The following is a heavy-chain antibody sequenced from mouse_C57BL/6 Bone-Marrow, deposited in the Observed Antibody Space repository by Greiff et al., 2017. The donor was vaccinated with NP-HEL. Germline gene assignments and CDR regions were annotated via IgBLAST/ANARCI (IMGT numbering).Heavy chain of an antibody. CDR2: ISYDGSN. V-gene: IGHV3-6*01. J-gene: IGHJ2*01. D-gene: IGHD1-1*02. CDR3: ARSYGVDY. CDR1: GYSITSGYY. Sequence: EVKLEESGPGLVKPSQSLSLTCSVTGYSITSGYYWNWIRQFPGNKLEWMGYISYDGSNNYNPSLKNRIAITRDTSKNQFFLKLNSVTTEDTATYYCARSYGVDYWGQGTTLTVSS.